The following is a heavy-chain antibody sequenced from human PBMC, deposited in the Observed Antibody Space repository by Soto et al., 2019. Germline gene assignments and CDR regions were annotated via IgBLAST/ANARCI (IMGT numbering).Heavy chain of an antibody. CDR1: GFTFSSYG. CDR3: ARDLRWYSSGWYDDYYYYGMDV. CDR2: IWYDGSNK. Sequence: GGSLRLSCAASGFTFSSYGMRWVRQAPGKGLEWVAVIWYDGSNKYYADSVKGRFTISRDNSKNTLYLQMNSLRAEDTAVYYCARDLRWYSSGWYDDYYYYGMDVWGQGTTVTVSS. J-gene: IGHJ6*02. D-gene: IGHD6-19*01. V-gene: IGHV3-33*01.